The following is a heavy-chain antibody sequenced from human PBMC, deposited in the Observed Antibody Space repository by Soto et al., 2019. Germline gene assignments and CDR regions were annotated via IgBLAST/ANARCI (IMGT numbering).Heavy chain of an antibody. CDR2: ISSGSHTI. J-gene: IGHJ2*01. CDR1: GFTFSTYT. D-gene: IGHD3-22*01. V-gene: IGHV3-48*01. CDR3: ARDRWGRKPNSSGYGFAGSYFDL. Sequence: EVQLVESGGGLVQPGGSLRLSCAASGFTFSTYTMNWVRQSPGKGLEWISYISSGSHTIYYADSVKGRFTISRDNAKNSLYLQMNSLRAGDTAVYYCARDRWGRKPNSSGYGFAGSYFDLWGRGTLVTVSS.